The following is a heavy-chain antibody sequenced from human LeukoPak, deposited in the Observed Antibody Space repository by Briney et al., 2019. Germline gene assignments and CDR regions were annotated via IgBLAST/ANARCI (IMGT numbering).Heavy chain of an antibody. D-gene: IGHD5-12*01. CDR1: GYTFTSYD. Sequence: GASVKVSCKASGYTFTSYDINWVRQATGQGLEWMGWMNPNSGNTGYAQKFQGRVTITRNTSISTAYMELSSLRSEDTAVYYCARGDSGYDGAYYYYYMDVWGKGTTVTVSS. V-gene: IGHV1-8*03. J-gene: IGHJ6*03. CDR3: ARGDSGYDGAYYYYYMDV. CDR2: MNPNSGNT.